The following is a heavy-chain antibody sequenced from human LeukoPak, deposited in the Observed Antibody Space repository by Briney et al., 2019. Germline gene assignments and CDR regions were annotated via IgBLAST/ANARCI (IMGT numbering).Heavy chain of an antibody. CDR3: ARDEGRGYSYGYFDY. D-gene: IGHD5-18*01. CDR2: ISSSGSTI. V-gene: IGHV3-48*03. Sequence: PGGSLRLSCAASGFTFSSYEMNWVRQAPGKGLEWVSYISSSGSTIYYADSVKGRFTISRDNAKNSLYLQMNSLRAEDTAVYYCARDEGRGYSYGYFDYWGQGTLVTVSS. J-gene: IGHJ4*02. CDR1: GFTFSSYE.